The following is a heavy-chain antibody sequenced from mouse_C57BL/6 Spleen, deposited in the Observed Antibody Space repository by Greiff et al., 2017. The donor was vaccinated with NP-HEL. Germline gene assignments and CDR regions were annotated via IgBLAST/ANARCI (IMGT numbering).Heavy chain of an antibody. CDR1: GYTFTDHT. D-gene: IGHD2-3*01. CDR2: IYPRDGST. V-gene: IGHV1-78*01. Sequence: AQLQQSDAELVKPGASVKISCKVSGYTFTDHTIHWMKQRPEQGLEWIGYIYPRDGSTKYNEKVKGKATLTADKSSSTAYMQLNSLTSEDSAVYFCARDDGYYQYYFDYWGQGTTLTVSS. CDR3: ARDDGYYQYYFDY. J-gene: IGHJ2*01.